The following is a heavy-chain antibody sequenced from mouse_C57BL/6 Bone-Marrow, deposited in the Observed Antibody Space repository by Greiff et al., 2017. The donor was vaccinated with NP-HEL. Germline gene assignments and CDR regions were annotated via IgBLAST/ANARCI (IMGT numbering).Heavy chain of an antibody. Sequence: VQLQQSGPVLVKPGASVKMSCKASGYTFTDYYMNWVKQSHGKSLEWIGVINPYNGGTSYNQKFKGKATLTVDKSSSTAYMELNSLTSEDSAVYYCAQDPHYYGSSYVGAYWGQGTLVTVSA. V-gene: IGHV1-19*01. CDR3: AQDPHYYGSSYVGAY. J-gene: IGHJ3*01. CDR2: INPYNGGT. CDR1: GYTFTDYY. D-gene: IGHD1-1*01.